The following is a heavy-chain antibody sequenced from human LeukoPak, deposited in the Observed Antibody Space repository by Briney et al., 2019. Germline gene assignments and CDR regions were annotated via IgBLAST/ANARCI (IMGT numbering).Heavy chain of an antibody. Sequence: GGTLRLSCAASGFTFSSYGMSWVRQAPGKGLEWVSYISSSSSTIYYADSVKGRFTISRDNAKNSLYLQMNSLRAEDTAVYYCAGAGNSGYDYTLSYFDYWGQGTLVTVSS. CDR1: GFTFSSYG. J-gene: IGHJ4*02. V-gene: IGHV3-48*01. D-gene: IGHD5-12*01. CDR2: ISSSSSTI. CDR3: AGAGNSGYDYTLSYFDY.